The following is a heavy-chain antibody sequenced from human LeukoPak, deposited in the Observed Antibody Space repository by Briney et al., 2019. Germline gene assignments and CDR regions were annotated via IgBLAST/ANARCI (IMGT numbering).Heavy chain of an antibody. Sequence: ASVKVSCKASGGTFSSYTISWVRQAPGQGLEWMGRIIPILGIANYAQKFQGRVTITADKSTSTAYMELSSLRSEDTAVYYCARVHSSGWSGVDYWGQGTLVTVSS. CDR3: ARVHSSGWSGVDY. CDR2: IIPILGIA. CDR1: GGTFSSYT. V-gene: IGHV1-69*02. J-gene: IGHJ4*02. D-gene: IGHD6-19*01.